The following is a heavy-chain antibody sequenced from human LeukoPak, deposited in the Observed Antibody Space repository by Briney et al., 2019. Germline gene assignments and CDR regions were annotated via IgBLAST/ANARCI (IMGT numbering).Heavy chain of an antibody. Sequence: PGGSLRLSCTASGVSLSNYAMHWVRRPPGRGLEWVAVISFDGTNKYYRDSVEGRSSVSKDNSKNTLYLQMNSLRPDGTAMYYCATDYGYYEPIDWGQGTLVTVSS. D-gene: IGHD3-22*01. CDR1: GVSLSNYA. V-gene: IGHV3-30*04. CDR3: ATDYGYYEPID. CDR2: ISFDGTNK. J-gene: IGHJ4*02.